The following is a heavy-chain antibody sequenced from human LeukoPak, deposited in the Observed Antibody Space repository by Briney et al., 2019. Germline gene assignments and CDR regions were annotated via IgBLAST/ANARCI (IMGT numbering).Heavy chain of an antibody. CDR3: AKRGFDCYSDY. CDR1: GFTFSSYG. CDR2: ISGSGGST. Sequence: QTGGSLRLSCAASGFTFSSYGMSWVRQAPGKGLEWVSGISGSGGSTYYVDSVKGRFTISRDNSKNTLYLQMNSLRAEDTAVYYCAKRGFDCYSDYWGQGTLVTVSS. J-gene: IGHJ4*02. D-gene: IGHD2-21*02. V-gene: IGHV3-23*01.